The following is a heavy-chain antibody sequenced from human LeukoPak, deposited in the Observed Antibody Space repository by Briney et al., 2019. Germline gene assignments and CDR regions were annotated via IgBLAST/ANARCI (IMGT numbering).Heavy chain of an antibody. J-gene: IGHJ4*02. CDR1: GGTFSSYA. V-gene: IGHV1-69*04. CDR3: ARDRGGNYYGSGSYYNAIDY. CDR2: IIPILGIA. D-gene: IGHD3-10*01. Sequence: GASVKVSCKASGGTFSSYAISWVRQAPGQGLEWMGRIIPILGIANYAQKSQGRVTITADKSTSTAYMELSSLRSEDTAVYYCARDRGGNYYGSGSYYNAIDYWGQGTLVTVSS.